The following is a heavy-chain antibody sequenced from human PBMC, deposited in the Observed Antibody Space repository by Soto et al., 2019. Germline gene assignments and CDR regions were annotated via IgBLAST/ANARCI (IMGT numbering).Heavy chain of an antibody. D-gene: IGHD3-10*01. V-gene: IGHV4-39*01. J-gene: IGHJ5*02. CDR3: ARILWFGDIGWFDP. CDR2: IYYSGST. Sequence: SETVSLTCTVSGGSISSSSYYWGWIRQPPGKGLEWIGSIYYSGSTYYNPSLKSRVTISVDTSKNQFSLKLSSVTAADTAVYYCARILWFGDIGWFDPWGQGTLVTVSS. CDR1: GGSISSSSYY.